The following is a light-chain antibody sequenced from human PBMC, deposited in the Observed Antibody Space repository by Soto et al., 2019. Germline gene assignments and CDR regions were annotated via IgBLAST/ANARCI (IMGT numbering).Light chain of an antibody. Sequence: EIVMTQSPATLSVSPGEGATLSCRSSQSVSDNLAWYQQKPGQGPRLLVYRASTRTLGIPARFSGSESGTEFTLTISSLQSEDFAVYYCQQYNTWPITFGQGTRLEIK. CDR3: QQYNTWPIT. CDR2: RAS. V-gene: IGKV3-15*01. J-gene: IGKJ5*01. CDR1: QSVSDN.